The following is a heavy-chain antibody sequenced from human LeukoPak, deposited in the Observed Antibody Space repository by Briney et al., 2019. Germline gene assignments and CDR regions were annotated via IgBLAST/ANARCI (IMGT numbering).Heavy chain of an antibody. CDR1: GGSISSSSYY. J-gene: IGHJ4*02. D-gene: IGHD3-9*01. CDR2: IYYSGST. Sequence: SETLSLTCTVSGGSISSSSYYWGWIRQPPGKGLEWIGSIYYSGSTYYNPSLKSRVTISVDTSKNQFSLKLSSVTAADTAVYYCAGLHYYILTGNRGGLVYWGQGTLVTVSS. CDR3: AGLHYYILTGNRGGLVY. V-gene: IGHV4-39*01.